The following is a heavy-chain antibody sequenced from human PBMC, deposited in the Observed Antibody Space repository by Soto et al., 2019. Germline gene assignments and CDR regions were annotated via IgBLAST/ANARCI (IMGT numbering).Heavy chain of an antibody. J-gene: IGHJ3*02. CDR1: GGTFSSYT. D-gene: IGHD2-21*01. CDR2: IIPILGIA. CDR3: ARDVGPYCGGDCYRTAFDI. Sequence: SVKVSCKASGGTFSSYTISWVRQAPGQGLEWMGRIIPILGIANYAQKFQGRVTITADKSTSTAYMELSSLRSEDTAVYYCARDVGPYCGGDCYRTAFDIWGQGTMVTVSS. V-gene: IGHV1-69*04.